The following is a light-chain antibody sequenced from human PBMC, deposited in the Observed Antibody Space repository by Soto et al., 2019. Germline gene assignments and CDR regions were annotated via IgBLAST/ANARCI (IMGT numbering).Light chain of an antibody. CDR2: DAS. V-gene: IGKV1-5*01. J-gene: IGKJ3*01. CDR1: QSISSW. CDR3: QQYNSYSRS. Sequence: DIQMTQSPSTLSACVGDRVTITCRASQSISSWLAWYQQKPGKAPKLLIYDASSLESGVPSRFSGSGSGTEFTLTISSLQPDDFATYYCQQYNSYSRSFGPGTKADIK.